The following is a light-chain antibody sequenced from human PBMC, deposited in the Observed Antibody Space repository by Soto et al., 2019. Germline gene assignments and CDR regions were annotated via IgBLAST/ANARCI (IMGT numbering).Light chain of an antibody. CDR2: KAS. CDR1: QSISSW. J-gene: IGKJ4*01. V-gene: IGKV1-5*03. Sequence: DIQMTQSPSTLSASVGDRVTITCRASQSISSWLARYQQKPGKAPKLLIYKASSLESGVPSRFSGSGSGTEFTLTISSLQPDDFATYYCQQYNSYPLTFGGGIKVDIK. CDR3: QQYNSYPLT.